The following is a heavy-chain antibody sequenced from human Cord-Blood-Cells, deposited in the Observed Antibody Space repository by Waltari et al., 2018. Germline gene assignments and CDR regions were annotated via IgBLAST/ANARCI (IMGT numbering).Heavy chain of an antibody. CDR2: SNPSGGST. V-gene: IGHV1-46*01. D-gene: IGHD6-6*01. CDR3: ARDRRAGSRIAARPDY. CDR1: GYTFTSYY. Sequence: QVQLVQSGAEVKKPGASVKVSCKASGYTFTSYYMHWVRQAPGQGLEWMEISNPSGGSTSYAQKFQGRVTMTRDTSTSTVYMELSSLRSEDTVVYYCARDRRAGSRIAARPDYWGQGTLVTVSS. J-gene: IGHJ4*02.